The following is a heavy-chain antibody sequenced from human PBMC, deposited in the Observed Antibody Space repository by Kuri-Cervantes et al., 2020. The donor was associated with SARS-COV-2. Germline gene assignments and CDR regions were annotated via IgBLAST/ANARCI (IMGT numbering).Heavy chain of an antibody. CDR2: INHSGST. CDR1: GGSFSGCY. J-gene: IGHJ4*02. CDR3: ARLQRVVVPAASFDY. Sequence: SETLSLTCAVYGGSFSGCYWSWIRQPPGKGLEWIGEINHSGSTNYNPSLKSRVTISVDTSKNQFSLKLSSVTAADTAVYYCARLQRVVVPAASFDYWGQGTLVTVSS. D-gene: IGHD2-2*01. V-gene: IGHV4-34*01.